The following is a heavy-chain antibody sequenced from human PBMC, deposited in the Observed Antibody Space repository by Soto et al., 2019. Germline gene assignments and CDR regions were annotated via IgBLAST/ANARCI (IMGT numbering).Heavy chain of an antibody. Sequence: ASVKVSCKASGYTFTSYYMHWVRQAPGQGLEWMGIINPSDGSTSYAQKFQGRVTMTRDTSTSTAYMELSSLRSEDTAVYYCAREGRYNWNYGDLYYIDFPGQGTLVTVSS. CDR2: INPSDGST. CDR1: GYTFTSYY. V-gene: IGHV1-46*01. J-gene: IGHJ4*02. D-gene: IGHD1-7*01. CDR3: AREGRYNWNYGDLYYIDF.